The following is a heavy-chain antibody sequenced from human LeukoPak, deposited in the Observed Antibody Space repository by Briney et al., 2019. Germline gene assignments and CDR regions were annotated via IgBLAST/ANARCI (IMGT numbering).Heavy chain of an antibody. CDR3: AKDTGTSRNYIALVAATHF. D-gene: IGHD2-15*01. Sequence: TGVSLRLSCAASGFIFSSYAMSWVRQARGKGLEWVSGISSSGYNTYHADSVKGRFTISRDNSKNTLYLLMNSLRAEDTAVYYCAKDTGTSRNYIALVAATHFWGQGTLLTVSS. CDR1: GFIFSSYA. J-gene: IGHJ4*02. CDR2: ISSSGYNT. V-gene: IGHV3-23*01.